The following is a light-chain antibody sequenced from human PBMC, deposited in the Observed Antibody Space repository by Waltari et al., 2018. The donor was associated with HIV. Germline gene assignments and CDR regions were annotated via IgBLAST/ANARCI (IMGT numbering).Light chain of an antibody. V-gene: IGLV3-21*02. J-gene: IGLJ2*01. CDR1: NIGRKS. CDR2: DGA. Sequence: SYVLTQPPSVSVAPGQTAGITCGGDNIGRKSVHWYQPKPGQAPVLLIYDGADRPSGIPERFSGSNSENTATLTIGRVEAGDEADYYCQVWDSGSAHVVFGGGTNLAVL. CDR3: QVWDSGSAHVV.